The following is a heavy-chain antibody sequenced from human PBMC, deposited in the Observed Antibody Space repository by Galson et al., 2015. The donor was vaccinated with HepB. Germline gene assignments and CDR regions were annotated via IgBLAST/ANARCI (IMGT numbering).Heavy chain of an antibody. V-gene: IGHV4-61*02. CDR2: IYTSGST. J-gene: IGHJ4*02. D-gene: IGHD1-26*01. Sequence: TLSLTCTVSGGSISSGSYYWSWIRQPAGKGLEWIGRIYTSGSTNYNPSLKSRVTMSVDTSKNQFSLKLSSVTAADTAVYYCARGTSAPEVGIVGVHFDYWGQGTLVTVSS. CDR3: ARGTSAPEVGIVGVHFDY. CDR1: GGSISSGSYY.